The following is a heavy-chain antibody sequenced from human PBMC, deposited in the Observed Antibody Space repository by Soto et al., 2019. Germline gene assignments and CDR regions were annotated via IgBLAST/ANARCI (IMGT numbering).Heavy chain of an antibody. Sequence: EVQLVESGGGLVKPGGSLRLSCAASGFTFTRFSMNWVRQAPGKGLEWVSSISRTTNYIYYGDSMKGRFTISRDNAKNSLYLEMNSLRAEDTAVYYCARESEDPTSNFDYWGQGTLVTVSS. J-gene: IGHJ4*02. CDR1: GFTFTRFS. CDR3: ARESEDPTSNFDY. CDR2: ISRTTNYI. V-gene: IGHV3-21*06.